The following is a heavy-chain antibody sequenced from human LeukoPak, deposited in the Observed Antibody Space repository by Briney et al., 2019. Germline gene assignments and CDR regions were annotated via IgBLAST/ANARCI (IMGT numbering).Heavy chain of an antibody. CDR1: GYTFTSYD. V-gene: IGHV1-8*01. Sequence: GASVKVSFKASGYTFTSYDINWVRQATGQGLEWMGWMNPNSGNTGYAQKFQGRVTMTRNTSISTAYMGLSSLRSEDTAVYYCARNPGDDWFDPWGQGTLVTVSS. CDR3: ARNPGDDWFDP. D-gene: IGHD3-16*01. CDR2: MNPNSGNT. J-gene: IGHJ5*02.